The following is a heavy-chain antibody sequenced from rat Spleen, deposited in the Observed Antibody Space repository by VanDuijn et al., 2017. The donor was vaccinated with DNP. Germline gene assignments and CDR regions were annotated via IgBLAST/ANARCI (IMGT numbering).Heavy chain of an antibody. J-gene: IGHJ4*01. Sequence: EVNLVESGGGLVQPGRSLKLSCAASGFNLNDYWMGWVRQAPGKGLEWIGEINKDSSTINYTPSLKDKFTISRDNAQNTLYLQMSKLGSDDTAIYYCARETTVAMDAWGQGTSVTVSS. V-gene: IGHV4-2*01. CDR3: ARETTVAMDA. D-gene: IGHD1-3*01. CDR2: INKDSSTI. CDR1: GFNLNDYW.